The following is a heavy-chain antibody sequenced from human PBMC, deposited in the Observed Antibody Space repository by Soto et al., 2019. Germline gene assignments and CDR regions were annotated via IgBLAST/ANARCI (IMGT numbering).Heavy chain of an antibody. CDR3: ARADIVLMVYATDGYYYGMDV. Sequence: SETLSLTCTVSGGSTRNYFLSWIRQPPGKGLEWIGEINHSGSTNYNSSLKSRVTISVDTSKNQFSLKLSSVTAADTAVYYCARADIVLMVYATDGYYYGMDVWGQGTTVTVSS. CDR1: GGSTRNYF. J-gene: IGHJ6*02. V-gene: IGHV4-34*01. D-gene: IGHD2-8*01. CDR2: INHSGST.